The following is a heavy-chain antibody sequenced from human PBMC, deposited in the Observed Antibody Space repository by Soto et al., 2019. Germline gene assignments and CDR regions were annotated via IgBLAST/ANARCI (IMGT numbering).Heavy chain of an antibody. D-gene: IGHD4-4*01. Sequence: QVHLQESGPGLVKPSETLSLTCSVSGRSMSSNYWSWIRQSPDKGLEWRGYVFYGGTGYNPSLEGRVSMSVETSKSQFSLKLTSVTAADTAVYYCASYRGAFYFDHWGQGLLVTVSS. CDR2: VFYGGT. CDR3: ASYRGAFYFDH. J-gene: IGHJ4*02. CDR1: GRSMSSNY. V-gene: IGHV4-59*01.